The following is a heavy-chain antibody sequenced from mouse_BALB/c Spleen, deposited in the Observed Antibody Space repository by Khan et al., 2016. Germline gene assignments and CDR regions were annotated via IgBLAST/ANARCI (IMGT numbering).Heavy chain of an antibody. Sequence: QIQLVQSGPELKKPGKTVKISCKASGYTFTNYGMNWVKQAPGKGLKWMGWINTYSGESTYAADFKGRFAFPLETSANTAYLQINNLKNEDTATYFCARYRYYYGSSRYFDVWGAGTTVTVSS. D-gene: IGHD1-1*01. J-gene: IGHJ1*01. CDR2: INTYSGES. CDR1: GYTFTNYG. V-gene: IGHV9-3-1*01. CDR3: ARYRYYYGSSRYFDV.